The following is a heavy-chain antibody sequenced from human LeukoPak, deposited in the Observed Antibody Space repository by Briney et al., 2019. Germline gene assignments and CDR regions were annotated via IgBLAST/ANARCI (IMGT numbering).Heavy chain of an antibody. V-gene: IGHV4-4*09. D-gene: IGHD3-3*01. CDR2: IYTSGST. CDR3: ARHEAYYDFWGGYYKSGAFDI. CDR1: GGSISSYY. Sequence: PSETLSLTCTVSGGSISSYYWSWIRQPPGKGLEWIGYIYTSGSTNYNPSLKSRVTISVDTSKNQFSLKLSSVTAADTAVYYCARHEAYYDFWGGYYKSGAFDIWGQGTMVTVSS. J-gene: IGHJ3*02.